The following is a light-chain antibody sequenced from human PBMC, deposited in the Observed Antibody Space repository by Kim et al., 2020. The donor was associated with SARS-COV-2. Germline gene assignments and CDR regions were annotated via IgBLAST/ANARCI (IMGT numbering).Light chain of an antibody. Sequence: QSALTQPASVSASPGQSITISCSGTSSDGGGYNYVSWFQQHPGKVPKLMIYDVYRRPSGVSSRFSGSKSGNTASLTISGLQAEDEADYYCISYTNTNFLVFGGGTKVTVL. CDR1: SSDGGGYNY. CDR3: ISYTNTNFLV. V-gene: IGLV2-14*03. J-gene: IGLJ2*01. CDR2: DVY.